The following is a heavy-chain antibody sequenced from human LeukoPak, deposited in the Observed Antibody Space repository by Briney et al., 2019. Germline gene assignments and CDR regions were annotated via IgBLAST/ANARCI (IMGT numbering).Heavy chain of an antibody. Sequence: SETLSLTCTVSGGSITSGSDYWTWIRQPAGKGLEWIGYIYHSGSTYYNPSLKSRVTISVDTSKNQFSLKLSSVTAADTAVYYCARNAEGFDYWGQGTLVTVSS. CDR2: IYHSGST. J-gene: IGHJ4*02. V-gene: IGHV4-30-2*05. CDR1: GGSITSGSDY. CDR3: ARNAEGFDY.